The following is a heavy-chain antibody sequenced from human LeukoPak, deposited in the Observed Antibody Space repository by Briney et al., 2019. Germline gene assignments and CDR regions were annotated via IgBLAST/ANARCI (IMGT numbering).Heavy chain of an antibody. D-gene: IGHD2-15*01. CDR3: ARVQGYCSGGSCYSDDAFDI. Sequence: PSETLSLTCTVSGGSISSYYWSWIRQPPGKGLEWIGYIYYSGSTNYNPSLKSRVTISVDTTKNQFSLKLSSVTAADTAVYYCARVQGYCSGGSCYSDDAFDIWGQGTMVTVSS. CDR2: IYYSGST. J-gene: IGHJ3*02. V-gene: IGHV4-59*01. CDR1: GGSISSYY.